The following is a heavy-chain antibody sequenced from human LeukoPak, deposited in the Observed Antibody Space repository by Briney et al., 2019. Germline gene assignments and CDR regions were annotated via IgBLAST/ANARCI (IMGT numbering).Heavy chain of an antibody. V-gene: IGHV3-21*01. CDR3: AIHCSSIDCYAATGLG. CDR1: GFTFSDYS. J-gene: IGHJ4*02. D-gene: IGHD2-2*01. Sequence: GGSLRLSCPASGFTFSDYSMSWVRQAPGKGLEWVSSISSSSDYIYYADSVKGRFTISRDNARNSLYLQMNSLRAEDTAIYYCAIHCSSIDCYAATGLGWGQGTLVTVSS. CDR2: ISSSSDYI.